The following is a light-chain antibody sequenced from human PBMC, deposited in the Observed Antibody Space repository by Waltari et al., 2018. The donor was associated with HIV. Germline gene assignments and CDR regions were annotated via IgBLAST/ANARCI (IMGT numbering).Light chain of an antibody. Sequence: QSALTQPASVSGSPGQSITISCTGSSSDVGAYNYVSWYQQHPVKAPKLIIYEVSNRPSGVSNRFSGSKSGSTASLTISGLQAEDEADDYCSSYTSGSAVLFGGGTKVTVL. V-gene: IGLV2-14*01. CDR2: EVS. CDR1: SSDVGAYNY. CDR3: SSYTSGSAVL. J-gene: IGLJ2*01.